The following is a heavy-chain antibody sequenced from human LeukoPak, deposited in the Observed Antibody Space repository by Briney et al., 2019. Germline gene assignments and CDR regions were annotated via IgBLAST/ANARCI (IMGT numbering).Heavy chain of an antibody. CDR1: GGSISSHY. J-gene: IGHJ3*02. D-gene: IGHD3-22*01. Sequence: SETLSLTCTVSGGSISSHYWSWIRQPPGKGLEWIGYIYYSGSTNYNPSLKSRVTISVDTSKNQFSLKLSSVTAADTAVYYCAREVSFGGSSGYYPLDIWGQGTMVTVSS. CDR2: IYYSGST. V-gene: IGHV4-59*11. CDR3: AREVSFGGSSGYYPLDI.